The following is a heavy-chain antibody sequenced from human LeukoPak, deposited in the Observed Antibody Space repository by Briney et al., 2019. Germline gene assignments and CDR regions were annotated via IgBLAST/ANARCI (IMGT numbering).Heavy chain of an antibody. CDR3: AARPPKVVGGPSDY. V-gene: IGHV3-23*01. CDR1: GFTFSTSA. Sequence: GGSLRLSWAASGFTFSTSAMGWVRQAPGKGLEWLSTMSGSCEKTYYADCVKGRFTVSRDNPKNELYLQINGQRAKDTAVYYCAARPPKVVGGPSDYWG. J-gene: IGHJ4*01. CDR2: MSGSCEKT. D-gene: IGHD3-22*01.